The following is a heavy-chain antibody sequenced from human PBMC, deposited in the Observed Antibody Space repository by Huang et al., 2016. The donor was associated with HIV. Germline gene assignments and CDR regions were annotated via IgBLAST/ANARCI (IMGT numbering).Heavy chain of an antibody. V-gene: IGHV3-53*01. Sequence: EVQLVESGGGLIQPGGSLRLSCAASGFTVSGTYMNWVRQAPRKGLDVVSVIYSGGTTYFADSVKCRFTFSRDNSKNTVYLQMNSLRADDTAVYYCARGGNTVGYFDNWGQGTLVTVSS. CDR1: GFTVSGTY. CDR3: ARGGNTVGYFDN. CDR2: IYSGGTT. D-gene: IGHD1-26*01. J-gene: IGHJ4*02.